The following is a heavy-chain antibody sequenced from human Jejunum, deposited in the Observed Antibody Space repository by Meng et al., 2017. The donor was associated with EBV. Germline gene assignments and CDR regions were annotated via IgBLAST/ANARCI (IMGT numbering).Heavy chain of an antibody. Sequence: QVQIQEWGAGLLTPSETLSLICTVYGESLSKYYWSWIRQPPGKGPQWIGEMNHDGRANYNPSLKSRVTMSVDTSKNQVSLKLSSVTAADTAIYYCARLIVDPIDNWFDPWGQGTLVTVSS. CDR1: GESLSKYY. J-gene: IGHJ5*02. D-gene: IGHD2-8*01. V-gene: IGHV4-34*01. CDR3: ARLIVDPIDNWFDP. CDR2: MNHDGRA.